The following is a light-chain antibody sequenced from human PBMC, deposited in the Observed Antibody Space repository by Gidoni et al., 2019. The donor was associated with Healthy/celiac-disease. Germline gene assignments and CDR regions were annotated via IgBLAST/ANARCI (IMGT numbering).Light chain of an antibody. CDR3: KQYGSSSWT. CDR1: QSVSSSY. V-gene: IGKV3-20*01. CDR2: GAS. Sequence: EIVLTPSPGTLSLSPGERATLSCRASQSVSSSYLAWYQQKPGQAPRLLIYGASSRATGIPDRFSGSGSGTDFTLTISRLEPEDFAVYYCKQYGSSSWTFGQGTKVEIK. J-gene: IGKJ1*01.